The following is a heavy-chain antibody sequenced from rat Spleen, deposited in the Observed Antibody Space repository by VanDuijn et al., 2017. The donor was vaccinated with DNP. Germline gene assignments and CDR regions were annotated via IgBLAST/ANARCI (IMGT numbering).Heavy chain of an antibody. CDR1: DYSITSDY. CDR3: VRGHPPRGFDY. D-gene: IGHD3-8*01. J-gene: IGHJ2*01. V-gene: IGHV3-1*01. CDR2: INYSGRT. Sequence: EVQLQESGSGLVKPSQSLSLTCSVTDYSITSDYWGWIRKFPGHKMEWIGHINYSGRTSYNPSLTGRISITRDTSKNQFFLQLNSVTTEDTATYYSVRGHPPRGFDYWGQGVMVTVSS.